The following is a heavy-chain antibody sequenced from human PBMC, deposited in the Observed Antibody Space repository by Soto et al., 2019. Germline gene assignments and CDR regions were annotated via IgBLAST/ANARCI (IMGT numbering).Heavy chain of an antibody. Sequence: ASVKVSCKASGYTFTSYDINWVRQATGQGLEWMGWMNPNSGNTGYAQKFQGRVTMTRNTSISTAYMELSSLRSEDTAVYYCARSSHLYYHGSGSYSNWGQGTLVTVSS. CDR1: GYTFTSYD. CDR2: MNPNSGNT. D-gene: IGHD3-10*01. CDR3: ARSSHLYYHGSGSYSN. V-gene: IGHV1-8*01. J-gene: IGHJ4*02.